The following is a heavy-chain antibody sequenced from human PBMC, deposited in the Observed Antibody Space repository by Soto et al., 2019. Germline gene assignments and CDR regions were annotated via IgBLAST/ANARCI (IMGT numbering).Heavy chain of an antibody. CDR3: AGGWVADSSSSFMDV. Sequence: AETLSLTCSVSGDSINSGGYFWGWIRQPPGKGLEWIGSINYSGTTYYNLSLKSRITISVDTSKNQYSLNLNSVTAADTAVYYCAGGWVADSSSSFMDVWGQGTTVTVSS. D-gene: IGHD6-6*01. CDR2: INYSGTT. V-gene: IGHV4-39*01. CDR1: GDSINSGGYF. J-gene: IGHJ6*02.